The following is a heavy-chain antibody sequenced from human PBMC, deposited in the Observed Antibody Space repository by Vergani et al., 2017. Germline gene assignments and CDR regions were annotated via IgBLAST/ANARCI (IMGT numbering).Heavy chain of an antibody. D-gene: IGHD2-2*01. CDR2: ISAYNGNT. CDR3: ARVNQYCSSTSCYLDY. V-gene: IGHV1-18*04. Sequence: QVQLVQSGAEVKKPGASVKVSCKASGYTFTGYYMHWVRQAPGQGLEWMGWISAYNGNTNYAQKLQGRVTMTTDTSTSTAYMELRSLRSDDTAVYYCARVNQYCSSTSCYLDYWGQGTLVTVSS. J-gene: IGHJ4*02. CDR1: GYTFTGYY.